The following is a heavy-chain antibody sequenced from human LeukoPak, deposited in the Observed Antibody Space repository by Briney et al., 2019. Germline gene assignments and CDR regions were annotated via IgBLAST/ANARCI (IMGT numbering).Heavy chain of an antibody. CDR2: VYSTGST. J-gene: IGHJ6*02. CDR1: GFSVSANY. D-gene: IGHD3-10*02. CDR3: AACSRTRYYYGMDV. Sequence: GGSLRLSCAASGFSVSANYMSWVRQAPGTGLEWVSIVYSTGSTYHADSVKGRFTISRDNSKNTLFLQMNSLRAEDTAVYYCAACSRTRYYYGMDVWGQGTTVTVSS. V-gene: IGHV3-53*01.